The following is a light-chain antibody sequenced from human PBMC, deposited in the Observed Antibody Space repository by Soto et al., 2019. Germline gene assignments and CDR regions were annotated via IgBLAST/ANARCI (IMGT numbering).Light chain of an antibody. Sequence: EIVLTQFPATLSLSPGEEATLSCRASQSFGTSLAWYQQRPAQAPRLLIYDTFKVAAGVPARFSGSGSGADFTLTISCLEPEDFAVYYCQQGCSFGGGTKVEIK. CDR3: QQGCS. CDR2: DTF. J-gene: IGKJ4*01. CDR1: QSFGTS. V-gene: IGKV3-11*01.